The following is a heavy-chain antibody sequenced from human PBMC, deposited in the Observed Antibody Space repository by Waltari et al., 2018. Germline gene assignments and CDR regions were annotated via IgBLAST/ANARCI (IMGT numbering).Heavy chain of an antibody. CDR2: ISYDGSNK. D-gene: IGHD3-22*01. V-gene: IGHV3-30-3*01. CDR3: ARGLYDSSGYVIDY. CDR1: GFTFSSYA. Sequence: QVQLVESGGGVVQPGRSLRLSCAAYGFTFSSYAMPWVRKAPGKGLEWVAVISYDGSNKYYADSVKGRFTISRDNSKNTLYLQMNSLRAEDTAVYYCARGLYDSSGYVIDYWGQGTLVTVSS. J-gene: IGHJ4*02.